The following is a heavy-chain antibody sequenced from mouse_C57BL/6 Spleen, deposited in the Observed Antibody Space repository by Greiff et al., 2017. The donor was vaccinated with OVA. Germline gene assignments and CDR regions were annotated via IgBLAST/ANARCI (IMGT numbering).Heavy chain of an antibody. V-gene: IGHV1-64*01. J-gene: IGHJ1*03. CDR1: GYTFTSYW. CDR3: AGGSSYGWYFDV. D-gene: IGHD1-1*01. CDR2: IHPNSGST. Sequence: VQLQQSGAELVKPGASVKLSCKASGYTFTSYWMHWVKQRPGPGLEWIGMIHPNSGSTNYNEKLKSKATLTVDKSSSTAYMQLSSLTSEDSAVYYCAGGSSYGWYFDVWGTGTTVTVSS.